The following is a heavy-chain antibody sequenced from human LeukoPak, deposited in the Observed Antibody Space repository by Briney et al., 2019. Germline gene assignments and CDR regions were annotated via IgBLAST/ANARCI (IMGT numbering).Heavy chain of an antibody. J-gene: IGHJ4*02. CDR1: GFTFSSYA. D-gene: IGHD1-14*01. CDR3: AKILPRGNRLNHRDY. V-gene: IGHV3-23*01. Sequence: RGSPRLSCAASGFTFSSYAMSSVPHAPGKGLEWGSAISGSGGSTYYADSVKGRFTISRDNSKNTLYLQMNSLRAEDTAVYYCAKILPRGNRLNHRDYWGQGTLVTVSS. CDR2: ISGSGGST.